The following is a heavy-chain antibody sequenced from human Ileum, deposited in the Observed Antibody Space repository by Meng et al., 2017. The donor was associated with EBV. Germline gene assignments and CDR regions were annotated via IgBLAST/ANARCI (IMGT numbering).Heavy chain of an antibody. CDR2: ICYTDYT. Sequence: QLLLQECGPGLLKPSETLSLTCSVSGGSISSSNYCWGWIRQPPGKGLEWIQSICYTDYTYYNPSLKSRVTISADKSKNQFSLRLNSLTAADTAVYYCAMGPDYAKTGYWGQGTLVTVSS. V-gene: IGHV4-39*01. J-gene: IGHJ4*02. CDR1: GGSISSSNYC. D-gene: IGHD4-17*01. CDR3: AMGPDYAKTGY.